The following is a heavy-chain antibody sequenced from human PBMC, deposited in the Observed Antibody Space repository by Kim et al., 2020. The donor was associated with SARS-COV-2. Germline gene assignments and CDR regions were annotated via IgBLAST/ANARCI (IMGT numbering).Heavy chain of an antibody. Sequence: LSLTCAASGFTFSSYSMNWVRQAPGKGLEWVSSISSSSSYIYYADSVKGRFTISRDNAKNSLYLQMNSLRAEDTAVYYCARDFYDYVWGSYRQTSPNDYWGQGTLVTVSS. CDR3: ARDFYDYVWGSYRQTSPNDY. CDR2: ISSSSSYI. V-gene: IGHV3-21*01. D-gene: IGHD3-16*02. CDR1: GFTFSSYS. J-gene: IGHJ4*02.